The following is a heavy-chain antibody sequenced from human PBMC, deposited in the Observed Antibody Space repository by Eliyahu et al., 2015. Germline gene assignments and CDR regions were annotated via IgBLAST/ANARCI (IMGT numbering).Heavy chain of an antibody. CDR2: ISGGGGTT. CDR1: GFTFSNYA. J-gene: IGHJ1*01. CDR3: AKDHTTGYCSSASCYRPEYFQH. D-gene: IGHD2-2*01. V-gene: IGHV3-23*01. Sequence: EVQLLESGGHLVQPGGSLRLSCAASGFTFSNYAMXWVRQAPGKGLEWVSTISGGGGTTYYADSVKGRFTISRDNAKNTLYLQMNSLRAEDTAVYYCAKDHTTGYCSSASCYRPEYFQHWGQGTLVTVSS.